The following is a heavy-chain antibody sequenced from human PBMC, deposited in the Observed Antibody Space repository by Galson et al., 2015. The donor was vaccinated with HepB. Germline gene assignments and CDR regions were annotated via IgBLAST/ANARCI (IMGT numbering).Heavy chain of an antibody. CDR2: INTNTGNP. Sequence: QSGAEVKKPGESLRISCKASGYTFTSYAMNWVRQAPGQGLEWMGWINTNTGNPTYAQGFTGRFVFSLDTSVSTAYLQISSLKAEDTAVYYCAREVVAGHNDYWGQGTLVTVSS. V-gene: IGHV7-4-1*02. D-gene: IGHD2-15*01. J-gene: IGHJ4*02. CDR3: AREVVAGHNDY. CDR1: GYTFTSYA.